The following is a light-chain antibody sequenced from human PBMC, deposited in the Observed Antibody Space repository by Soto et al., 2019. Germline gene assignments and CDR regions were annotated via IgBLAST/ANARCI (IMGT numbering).Light chain of an antibody. CDR3: QQRSNWPPWT. CDR1: QSVSSY. Sequence: EIVLTQSPATLSVSQGERATLSCRASQSVSSYLAWYQQKPGQAPRLLIYDASNRATGIPARFSGSGSGTHFTLTISSLEPADFAVYYCQQRSNWPPWTFGQGTKVDIK. CDR2: DAS. V-gene: IGKV3-11*01. J-gene: IGKJ1*01.